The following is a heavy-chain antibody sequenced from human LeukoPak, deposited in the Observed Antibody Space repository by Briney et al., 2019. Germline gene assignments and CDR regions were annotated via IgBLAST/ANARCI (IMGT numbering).Heavy chain of an antibody. CDR2: ITGSGGTT. CDR1: GFTFSSDG. CDR3: AKISGYYYDYVWGSYRSDY. D-gene: IGHD3-16*02. Sequence: GGSLRLSCAASGFTFSSDGMSWVRQAPGKGLEWVSSITGSGGTTYYADSVKGRFTISRDNSKNTLYLQMNSLRAEDTAVYYCAKISGYYYDYVWGSYRSDYWGQGTLVTVSS. J-gene: IGHJ4*02. V-gene: IGHV3-23*01.